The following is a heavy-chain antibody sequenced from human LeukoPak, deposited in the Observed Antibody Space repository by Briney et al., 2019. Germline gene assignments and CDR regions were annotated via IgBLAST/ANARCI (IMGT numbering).Heavy chain of an antibody. D-gene: IGHD3-10*01. CDR2: ISGSGGST. Sequence: PGGSLRLSCAASGFTFSSYAMSWVRQAPGKGLEWVSDISGSGGSTYYADSVKGRFTISRDNSKNTLYLQMNSLRAEDTAVYYCAKDPLLWFGENDYWGQGTLVTVSS. V-gene: IGHV3-23*01. J-gene: IGHJ4*02. CDR3: AKDPLLWFGENDY. CDR1: GFTFSSYA.